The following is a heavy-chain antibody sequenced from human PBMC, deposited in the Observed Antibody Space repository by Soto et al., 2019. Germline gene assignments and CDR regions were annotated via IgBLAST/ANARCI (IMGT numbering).Heavy chain of an antibody. J-gene: IGHJ4*02. CDR1: GFTFSSYG. Sequence: QVQLVESGGGVVQPGRSLRLSCAASGFTFSSYGMHWVRQAPGKGLEWVAVIWYDGSNKYYADSVKGRFTISRDNSKNXLDLQMSSLRAEDTAVYYWASDHEPSSGWTLYFDYWGQGTLVTVSS. CDR2: IWYDGSNK. D-gene: IGHD6-19*01. V-gene: IGHV3-33*01. CDR3: ASDHEPSSGWTLYFDY.